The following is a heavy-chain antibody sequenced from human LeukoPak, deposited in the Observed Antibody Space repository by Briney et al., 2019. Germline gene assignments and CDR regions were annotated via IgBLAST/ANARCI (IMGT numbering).Heavy chain of an antibody. Sequence: GGALRLSCAGSGFTFNNAWMTWVRQAPGKGREWVGRIKSKTDGGTTDYAAPVKDRFTISRDDSKTTLYLQMNSLQTEDTGVYYCTTELVWFGVLAHWGQGTLATVSS. D-gene: IGHD3-10*01. CDR1: GFTFNNAW. CDR3: TTELVWFGVLAH. J-gene: IGHJ4*02. CDR2: IKSKTDGGTT. V-gene: IGHV3-15*01.